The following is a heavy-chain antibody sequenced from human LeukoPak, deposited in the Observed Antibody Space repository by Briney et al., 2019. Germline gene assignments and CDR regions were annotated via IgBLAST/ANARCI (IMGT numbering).Heavy chain of an antibody. CDR2: INHSGST. CDR3: ARGQYSGNDKVIFDN. CDR1: GGSFSGYY. V-gene: IGHV4-34*01. Sequence: SETLSLTCAVFGGSFSGYYWTWIRQPPGKGLEWIGEINHSGSTSYKSSLKSRVTISVDTSKDQFSLKLSSVTAADPAVYYCARGQYSGNDKVIFDNWGQGTLVTVSS. D-gene: IGHD5-12*01. J-gene: IGHJ4*02.